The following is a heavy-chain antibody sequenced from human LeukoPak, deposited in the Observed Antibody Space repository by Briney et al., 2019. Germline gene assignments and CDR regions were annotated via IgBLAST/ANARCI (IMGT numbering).Heavy chain of an antibody. CDR3: ARDELYTVTTEHFDY. V-gene: IGHV3-30-3*01. J-gene: IGHJ4*02. Sequence: GGSLRLSCAASGFTFSSYAMHWVRQAPGKGLEWVAVISYDGSNKYYADSEKGRFTISRDNSKNTLYPQMNSLRAGDTAVYYCARDELYTVTTEHFDYWGQGTLVTVSS. CDR2: ISYDGSNK. D-gene: IGHD4-11*01. CDR1: GFTFSSYA.